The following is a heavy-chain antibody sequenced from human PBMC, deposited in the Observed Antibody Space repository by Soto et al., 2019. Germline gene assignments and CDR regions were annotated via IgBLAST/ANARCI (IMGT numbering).Heavy chain of an antibody. CDR1: GYTFTGYY. CDR2: INPNSGGT. Sequence: ASVKVSCKASGYTFTGYYMHWVRQAPGQGLEWMGWINPNSGGTNYAQKFQGWVTMTRDTSISTAYMELSRLRSDDTAVYYCAREAGSIAAPIDYWGQGTLVTVS. J-gene: IGHJ4*02. D-gene: IGHD6-6*01. V-gene: IGHV1-2*04. CDR3: AREAGSIAAPIDY.